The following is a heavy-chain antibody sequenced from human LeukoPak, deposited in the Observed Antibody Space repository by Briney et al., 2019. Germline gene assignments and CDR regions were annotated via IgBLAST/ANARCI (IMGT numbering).Heavy chain of an antibody. CDR3: ARDSVVRGVEY. CDR2: IYSGGTT. Sequence: PGGSLRLSCAASGFTVSSSYMTWVRQAPGKGLEWVSVIYSGGTTYYADSVKGRFTISRDNSKNTLYLQMNSLRAEDTAVYYCARDSVVRGVEYWGQGTLVTVSS. CDR1: GFTVSSSY. D-gene: IGHD3-10*01. V-gene: IGHV3-53*01. J-gene: IGHJ4*02.